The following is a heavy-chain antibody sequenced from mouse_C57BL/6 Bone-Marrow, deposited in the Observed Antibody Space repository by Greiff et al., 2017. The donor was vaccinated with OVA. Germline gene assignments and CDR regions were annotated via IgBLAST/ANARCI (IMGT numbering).Heavy chain of an antibody. Sequence: VQGVESGAELARPGASVKLSCKASGYTFTSYGISWVKQRTGQGLEWIGEIYPRSGNTYYNEKFKGKATLTADKSSSTAYMELRSLTSEDSAVYFCARGAGTKDYWGQGTTLTVSS. D-gene: IGHD3-3*01. CDR2: IYPRSGNT. V-gene: IGHV1-81*01. CDR3: ARGAGTKDY. CDR1: GYTFTSYG. J-gene: IGHJ2*01.